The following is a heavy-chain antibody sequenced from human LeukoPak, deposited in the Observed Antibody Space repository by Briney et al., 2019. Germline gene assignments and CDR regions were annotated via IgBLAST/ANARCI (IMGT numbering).Heavy chain of an antibody. D-gene: IGHD3-16*01. J-gene: IGHJ4*02. CDR2: IYYSGST. CDR3: AREMDDYFWGSYWGD. Sequence: PSETLSLTCTVSGGSISSYYWIWIRQPPGKGLEWIGYIYYSGSTNYNPSLKSRVTISVDTCKKQFSLKLGSVTAADTAVYYRAREMDDYFWGSYWGDWGQGTLVTVSP. CDR1: GGSISSYY. V-gene: IGHV4-59*12.